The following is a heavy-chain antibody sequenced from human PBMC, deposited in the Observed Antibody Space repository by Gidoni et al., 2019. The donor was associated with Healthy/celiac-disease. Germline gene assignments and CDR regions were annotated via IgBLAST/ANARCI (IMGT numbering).Heavy chain of an antibody. V-gene: IGHV3-43*01. CDR1: GFTFDDYT. D-gene: IGHD5-18*01. CDR3: AKDRAREQLSGFDP. CDR2: ISWDGGST. Sequence: EVQLVESGGVVVQPGGSLRLSCAASGFTFDDYTMHWVRQAQGKGLEWVSLISWDGGSTYYADSVKGRFTISRDNSKNSLYLQMNSLRTEDTALYYCAKDRAREQLSGFDPWGQGTLVTVSS. J-gene: IGHJ5*02.